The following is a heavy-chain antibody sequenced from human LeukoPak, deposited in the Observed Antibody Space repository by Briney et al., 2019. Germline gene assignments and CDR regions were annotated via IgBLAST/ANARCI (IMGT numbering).Heavy chain of an antibody. CDR2: INHSGST. CDR1: GGSFSGYY. V-gene: IGHV4-34*01. CDR3: ARGSYYYGSGSHPPVVI. Sequence: SETLSLTCAVYGGSFSGYYWSWIRQPPGKGLEWIGEINHSGSTNYNPSLKSRVTISVDTSKNQFSLKLSSVTAADTAVYYCARGSYYYGSGSHPPVVIWGQGTLVTVSS. D-gene: IGHD3-10*01. J-gene: IGHJ4*02.